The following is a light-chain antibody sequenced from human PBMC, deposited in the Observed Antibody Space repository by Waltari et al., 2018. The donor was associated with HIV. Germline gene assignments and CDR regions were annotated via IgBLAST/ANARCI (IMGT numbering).Light chain of an antibody. CDR2: YKSDSDK. CDR3: MIWHSSAWV. J-gene: IGLJ3*02. Sequence: QAVLTQPASLSASPGASASLMCTLRSDINVGTYRIYWYQQKAGSPPQYLLRYKSDSDKQQGSGVPSRFSGSKEASAIAGILLISGLQSEDEADYYCMIWHSSAWVFGGGTKLTVL. V-gene: IGLV5-45*01. CDR1: SDINVGTYR.